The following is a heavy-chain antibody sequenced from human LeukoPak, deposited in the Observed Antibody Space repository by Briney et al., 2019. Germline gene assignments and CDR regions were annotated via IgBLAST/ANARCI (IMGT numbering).Heavy chain of an antibody. CDR2: ISYDGSDK. D-gene: IGHD1-26*01. Sequence: GGSLRLSCAASGFTFSSYAMHWVRQAPGKGLEWVAVISYDGSDKYYADSVKGRFTISRDNSKNTLYLQMNSLRAEDTNVYYCARYSGSYHGFDYWGQGTLVTVSS. J-gene: IGHJ4*02. V-gene: IGHV3-30-3*01. CDR3: ARYSGSYHGFDY. CDR1: GFTFSSYA.